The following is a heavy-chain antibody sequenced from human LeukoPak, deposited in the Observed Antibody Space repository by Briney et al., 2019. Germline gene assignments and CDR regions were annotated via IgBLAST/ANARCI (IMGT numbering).Heavy chain of an antibody. D-gene: IGHD5-18*01. CDR3: VKDRGTAMVLYYFDY. J-gene: IGHJ4*02. CDR2: ISSNGGST. CDR1: GFTFSSYA. V-gene: IGHV3-64D*06. Sequence: PGGSLRLSCSASGFTFSSYAMHWGRQAPGKGLEYVSAISSNGGSTYYADSVKGRFTISRDNSKNTLYLQMSSLRAEDTAVYYCVKDRGTAMVLYYFDYWGQGTLVTVSS.